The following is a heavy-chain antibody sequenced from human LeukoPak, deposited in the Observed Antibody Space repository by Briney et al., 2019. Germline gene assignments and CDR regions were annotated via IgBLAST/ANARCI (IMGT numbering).Heavy chain of an antibody. CDR2: ISSSSSYI. V-gene: IGHV3-21*01. CDR1: GFTFSSYI. J-gene: IGHJ4*02. D-gene: IGHD3-22*01. Sequence: PGGSLRLSCAASGFTFSSYIMNWVRQAPGKGLEWVSSISSSSSYIYYADSVKGRFTISRDNAKNSLYLQMNSLRAEDTAVYYCSRDGHRAPLDSSGYYYDYWGQGTLVTVSS. CDR3: SRDGHRAPLDSSGYYYDY.